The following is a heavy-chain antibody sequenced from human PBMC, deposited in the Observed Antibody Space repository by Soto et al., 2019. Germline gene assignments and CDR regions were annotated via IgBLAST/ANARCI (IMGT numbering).Heavy chain of an antibody. CDR2: ISSSSSYI. J-gene: IGHJ4*02. V-gene: IGHV3-21*01. D-gene: IGHD6-13*01. CDR3: AREIIAAAGKCLDY. Sequence: EVQLVESGGGLVKPGGSLRLSCAASGFTFSSYSMNWVRQAPGKGLEWVSSISSSSSYIYYADSVKGRFTISRDNAKNSLYLQMNSLRAEDTAVYYCAREIIAAAGKCLDYWGQGTLVTVSS. CDR1: GFTFSSYS.